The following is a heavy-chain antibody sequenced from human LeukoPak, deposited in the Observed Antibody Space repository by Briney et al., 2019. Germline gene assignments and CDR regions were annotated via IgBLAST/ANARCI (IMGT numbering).Heavy chain of an antibody. V-gene: IGHV3-7*05. D-gene: IGHD2-2*01. CDR3: ARDQRYCSSSSCPWEPFDY. CDR1: GFTFSSYW. CDR2: IKQDGSEK. Sequence: GGSLRLSCAASGFTFSSYWMSWVRQAPGKGLEWVANIKQDGSEKYYVDSVKGRFTISRDNAKNSLYLQMNSLRAEDTAGYYCARDQRYCSSSSCPWEPFDYWGQGTLVTVSS. J-gene: IGHJ4*02.